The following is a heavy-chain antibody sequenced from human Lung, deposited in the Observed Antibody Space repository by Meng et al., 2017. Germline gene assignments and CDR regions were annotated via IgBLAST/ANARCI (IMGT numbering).Heavy chain of an antibody. CDR1: GYNFPDYY. D-gene: IGHD6-25*01. V-gene: IGHV1-2*06. Sequence: QVQLVQSGAEVKKPGASVKVSCKPSGYNFPDYYIHWVRRAPGQGLEWMRRINPKSGDTHYAQKFQARVTMTGDTSISTAYMELSGLRSDDTAMYYCARDEDISAAGKLFGDYWGQGTLVTVSS. CDR3: ARDEDISAAGKLFGDY. J-gene: IGHJ4*02. CDR2: INPKSGDT.